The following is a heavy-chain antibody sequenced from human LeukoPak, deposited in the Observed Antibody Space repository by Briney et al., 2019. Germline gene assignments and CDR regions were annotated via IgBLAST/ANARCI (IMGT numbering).Heavy chain of an antibody. CDR2: ISYDGSNK. Sequence: PGGSLRLSCAASGFTFSSYAMHWVRQAPGKGLEWVAVISYDGSNKYYADSVKGRFTISGDNSKNTLYLQMNSLRAEDTAVYYCARGALQYFDWLLYRGPGPYYYMDVWGKGTTVTVSS. D-gene: IGHD3-9*01. CDR3: ARGALQYFDWLLYRGPGPYYYMDV. CDR1: GFTFSSYA. J-gene: IGHJ6*03. V-gene: IGHV3-30*04.